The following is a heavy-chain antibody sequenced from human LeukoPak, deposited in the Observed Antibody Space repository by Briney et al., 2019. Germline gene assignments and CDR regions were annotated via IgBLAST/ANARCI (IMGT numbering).Heavy chain of an antibody. CDR3: ARDRVDSGTYFDY. Sequence: ASVKVSCRSSGYTFTTYGITWVPQAPGQGLECMGWISTYNGNTNYAQKPQGTVTMTTDTSTSTAYMELRSLRSDDTAMYYCARDRVDSGTYFDYWGQGTLVTVSS. D-gene: IGHD3-10*01. CDR2: ISTYNGNT. V-gene: IGHV1-18*01. J-gene: IGHJ4*02. CDR1: GYTFTTYG.